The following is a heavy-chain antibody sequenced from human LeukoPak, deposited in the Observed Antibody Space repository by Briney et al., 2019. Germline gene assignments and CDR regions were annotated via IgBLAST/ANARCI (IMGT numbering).Heavy chain of an antibody. J-gene: IGHJ4*02. D-gene: IGHD2-15*01. CDR1: GFTFSSYE. CDR3: ARQISRYCSGGSCYSGWEFYFDS. Sequence: GGSLRLSCAASGFTFSSYEMNWVRQAPGKGLEWVSYISSSGRSIHYADSVKGRFTISRDNAKNSLYLQMNSLRAEDMAVYHCARQISRYCSGGSCYSGWEFYFDSWGQGTPVTVSS. V-gene: IGHV3-48*03. CDR2: ISSSGRSI.